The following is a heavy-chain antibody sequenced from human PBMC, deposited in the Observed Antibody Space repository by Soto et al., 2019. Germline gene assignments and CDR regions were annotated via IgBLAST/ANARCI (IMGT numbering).Heavy chain of an antibody. Sequence: PSETLSLTCTVSGGSISSGDYYWSWIRQPPGKGLEWIGYIYYSGSTYYNPSLKSRVTISVDTSKNQFSLKLSSVTAADTAVYYCASYYDILTGYKQLGFDPWGQGTLVTVSS. D-gene: IGHD3-9*01. CDR2: IYYSGST. CDR3: ASYYDILTGYKQLGFDP. CDR1: GGSISSGDYY. J-gene: IGHJ5*02. V-gene: IGHV4-30-4*01.